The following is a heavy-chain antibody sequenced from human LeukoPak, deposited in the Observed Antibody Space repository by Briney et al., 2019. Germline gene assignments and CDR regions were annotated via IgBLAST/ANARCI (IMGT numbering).Heavy chain of an antibody. V-gene: IGHV4-34*01. D-gene: IGHD6-6*01. CDR3: ARLEQLTNYFDY. CDR2: INHSGST. CDR1: GGSFSGYY. Sequence: SETLSLTCAVYGGSFSGYYWSWIRQPPGKGLEWIGEINHSGSTNYNPSLKSRVTISVDTSKNQFSLKLSSVTAADTAVYYCARLEQLTNYFDYWGQGTLVTVSS. J-gene: IGHJ4*02.